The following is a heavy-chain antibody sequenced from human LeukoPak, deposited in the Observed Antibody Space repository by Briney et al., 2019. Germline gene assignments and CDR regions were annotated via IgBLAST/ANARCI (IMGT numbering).Heavy chain of an antibody. CDR3: ARDTTYDSSGYYYPANYYFDY. V-gene: IGHV3-30-3*01. CDR1: GFTFSSYA. CDR2: ISYDGSNK. J-gene: IGHJ4*02. Sequence: GGSLRLSCAASGFTFSSYAMHWVRQAPGKGLEWVAVISYDGSNKYYADSVKGRFTISRDNSKNTLYLQMNSLRAEDTAVYYCARDTTYDSSGYYYPANYYFDYWGQGTLVTVSS. D-gene: IGHD3-22*01.